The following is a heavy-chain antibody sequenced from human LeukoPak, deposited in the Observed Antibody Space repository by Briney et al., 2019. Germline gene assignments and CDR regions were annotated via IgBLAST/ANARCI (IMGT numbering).Heavy chain of an antibody. CDR1: EYTFTGYY. CDR2: INPNSGGT. D-gene: IGHD6-6*01. J-gene: IGHJ4*02. Sequence: ALVKVSCKASEYTFTGYYMHWVRQAPGQGLEWMGWINPNSGGTHYAPKFQGRVTMTRDTSISTAYMELSRPRSDDTAVYYCAREEVLWGYSSSSLDIDYWGQGTLVTVSS. V-gene: IGHV1-2*02. CDR3: AREEVLWGYSSSSLDIDY.